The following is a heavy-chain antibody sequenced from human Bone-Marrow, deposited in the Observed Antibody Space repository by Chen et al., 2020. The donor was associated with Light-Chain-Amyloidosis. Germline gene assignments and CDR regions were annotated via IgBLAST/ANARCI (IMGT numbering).Heavy chain of an antibody. CDR2: IIPILGIA. CDR3: ARDELGYSSSWYISTAFDY. Sequence: QVQLVQSGAEVKKPGSSVKVSCKASGGTFSSYAISWVRQAPGQGLEWMGRIIPILGIANYAQKFQGRVTITADKSTSTAYMELSSLRSEDTAVYYCARDELGYSSSWYISTAFDYWGQGTLVTVSS. CDR1: GGTFSSYA. J-gene: IGHJ4*02. V-gene: IGHV1-69*04. D-gene: IGHD6-13*01.